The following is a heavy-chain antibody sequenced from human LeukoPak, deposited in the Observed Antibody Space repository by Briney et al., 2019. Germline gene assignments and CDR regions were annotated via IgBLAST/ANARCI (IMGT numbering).Heavy chain of an antibody. J-gene: IGHJ6*03. V-gene: IGHV1-2*02. D-gene: IGHD3-22*01. CDR2: VHPTSGGP. CDR1: GFTFSDYY. CDR3: ARGHYYDSSGYLETRYYYYMDV. Sequence: ASVKVSCKASGFTFSDYYIHWVRQAPGQGLEWMGRVHPTSGGPKYAQKFQGRLTMTRDTSIGTVNMELSSLRSDDTAVYYCARGHYYDSSGYLETRYYYYMDVWGKGTTVTISS.